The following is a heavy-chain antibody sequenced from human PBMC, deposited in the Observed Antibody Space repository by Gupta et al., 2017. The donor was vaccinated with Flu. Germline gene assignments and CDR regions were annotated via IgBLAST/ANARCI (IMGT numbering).Heavy chain of an antibody. Sequence: EVQLLESGGGLVQPGGSLRLSCAASGVTFSSYAMSWVRQAPGKGLEWVSAISGSGGSTYYADSVKGRFTISRDNSKNTLYLQMNSLRAEDTAVYYCAKDEKYYYDSSGYFFDPWGQGTLVTVSS. D-gene: IGHD3-22*01. J-gene: IGHJ5*02. V-gene: IGHV3-23*01. CDR2: ISGSGGST. CDR1: GVTFSSYA. CDR3: AKDEKYYYDSSGYFFDP.